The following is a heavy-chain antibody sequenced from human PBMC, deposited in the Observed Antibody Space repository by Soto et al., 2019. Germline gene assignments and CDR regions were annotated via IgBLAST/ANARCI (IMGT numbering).Heavy chain of an antibody. D-gene: IGHD4-4*01. CDR1: GYILPRYA. J-gene: IGHJ4*02. CDR3: ASVPMTTNY. V-gene: IGHV1-3*04. Sequence: ASVKVSCKGSGYILPRYAMHWVRQVPGQRLEWMGWINTGNGNTKYSQKFQGRVTITRDTSASTAYMELSSLRSEDTAVYYCASVPMTTNYWGQGALVNVSS. CDR2: INTGNGNT.